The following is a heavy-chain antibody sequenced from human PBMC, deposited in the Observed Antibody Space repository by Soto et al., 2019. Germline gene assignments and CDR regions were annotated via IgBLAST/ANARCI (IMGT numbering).Heavy chain of an antibody. D-gene: IGHD5-18*01. CDR3: ASQVQLWHYYGMDV. CDR2: IDPSDSYT. CDR1: GYSFTSYW. Sequence: PGESLKISCKGSGYSFTSYWISWVRQMPGKGLEWMGRIDPSDSYTNYSPSFQGHVTISADKSISTAYLQWSSLKASDTAMYYCASQVQLWHYYGMDVWGQGTTVTVSS. J-gene: IGHJ6*02. V-gene: IGHV5-10-1*01.